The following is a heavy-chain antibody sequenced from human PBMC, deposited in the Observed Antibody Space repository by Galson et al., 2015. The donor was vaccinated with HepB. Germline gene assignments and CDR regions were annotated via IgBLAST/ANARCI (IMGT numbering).Heavy chain of an antibody. CDR2: ITGSASGT. CDR3: AKDLKGSGAHYDSSGYFHDY. Sequence: SLRLSCAASGFTFSSYAMSWVRQAPGKGLEWASAITGSASGTNYADSVKGRFTISRDNSKNTLYLQMNSLRAEDTAVYYCAKDLKGSGAHYDSSGYFHDYWGQGTLVTVSS. D-gene: IGHD3-22*01. V-gene: IGHV3-23*01. CDR1: GFTFSSYA. J-gene: IGHJ4*02.